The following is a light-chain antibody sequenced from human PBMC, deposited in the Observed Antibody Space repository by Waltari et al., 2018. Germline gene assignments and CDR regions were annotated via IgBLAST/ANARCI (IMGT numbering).Light chain of an antibody. CDR3: TSSTYRTTLV. CDR2: DVT. CDR1: NRDVGGYNQ. J-gene: IGLJ2*01. Sequence: QSALTQPASVSGSPGQSITISCTGTNRDVGGYNQVSWYQYLPGKAPKLLIYDVTKRPSGVSDRFSGSRSGATASLTISGLQAEDEADYYCTSSTYRTTLVFGGGTKLAVL. V-gene: IGLV2-14*03.